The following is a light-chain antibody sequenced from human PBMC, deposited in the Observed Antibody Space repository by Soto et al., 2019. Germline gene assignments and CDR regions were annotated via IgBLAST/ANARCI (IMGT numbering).Light chain of an antibody. CDR2: KAS. CDR1: QTISNS. Sequence: DIQVTQSPSTLSASVGDRVTITFRISQTISNSLAWFQQKPGKAPKLLIYKASTLESGVPSRFNGSGSGTEFTLSISSLQPDDFATYYCQQYNEYSKTFGQGTKVDIK. V-gene: IGKV1-5*03. CDR3: QQYNEYSKT. J-gene: IGKJ1*01.